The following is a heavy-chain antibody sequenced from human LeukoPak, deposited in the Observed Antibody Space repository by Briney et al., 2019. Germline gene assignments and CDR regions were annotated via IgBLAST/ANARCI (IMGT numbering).Heavy chain of an antibody. Sequence: SETLSLTCTVSGGSISRYYWSWIRQPPGKGLEWIGYIYYSGNTNYNPSLKSRVTISVDTSKNQFSLKLSSVTAADTAVYYCARHRADSSSWPNWYFDLWGRGTLVTVSS. D-gene: IGHD6-13*01. CDR3: ARHRADSSSWPNWYFDL. CDR1: GGSISRYY. J-gene: IGHJ2*01. CDR2: IYYSGNT. V-gene: IGHV4-59*08.